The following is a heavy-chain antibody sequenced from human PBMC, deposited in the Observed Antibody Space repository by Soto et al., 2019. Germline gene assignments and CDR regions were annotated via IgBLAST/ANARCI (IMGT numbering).Heavy chain of an antibody. J-gene: IGHJ6*02. CDR3: AREMEAGAARLCYYYYGMGV. CDR2: ISSSSSYI. D-gene: IGHD6-6*01. CDR1: GFTFSSYS. Sequence: GGSLRLSCAASGFTFSSYSMNWVRQAPGKGQEWVSSISSSSSYIYYADSVKGRFTISRDNAKNSLYLQMNSLRAEDTSVYYCAREMEAGAARLCYYYYGMGVWGQGTTVTV. V-gene: IGHV3-21*01.